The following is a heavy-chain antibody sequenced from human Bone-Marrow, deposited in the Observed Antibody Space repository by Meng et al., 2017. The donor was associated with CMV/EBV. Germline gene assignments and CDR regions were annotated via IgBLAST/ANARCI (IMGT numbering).Heavy chain of an antibody. CDR3: ARETGIFGWTRHERGIDY. CDR1: GGSVSSGSYY. J-gene: IGHJ4*02. V-gene: IGHV4-61*01. CDR2: IYYSGST. D-gene: IGHD3-10*01. Sequence: SETLSLTCTVSGGSVSSGSYYWSWIRQPPGKGLEWIGYIYYSGSTNYNPYLKSRVTISVDTSKNQFSLKLSSVTAADTAVYYCARETGIFGWTRHERGIDYWGQGTLVTVSS.